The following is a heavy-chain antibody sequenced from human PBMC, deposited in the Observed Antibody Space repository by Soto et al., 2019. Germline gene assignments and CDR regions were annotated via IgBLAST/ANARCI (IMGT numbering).Heavy chain of an antibody. D-gene: IGHD6-19*01. V-gene: IGHV4-59*01. CDR1: GGSIGGSY. CDR2: VYYTGST. Sequence: SETLSLTCSVSGGSIGGSYWSWIRQSPGKGLEWLGYVYYTGSTNYSPSLRSRVSISVDTSKNEFSLRLSSVTAADTAVYFCARSVAVPGAHIDYWGQGTQVTVSS. J-gene: IGHJ4*02. CDR3: ARSVAVPGAHIDY.